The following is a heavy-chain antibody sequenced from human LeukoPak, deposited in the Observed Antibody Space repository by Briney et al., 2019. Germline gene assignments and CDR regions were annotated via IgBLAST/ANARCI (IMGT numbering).Heavy chain of an antibody. V-gene: IGHV1-69*05. CDR3: ARDLYDSSGYYYLDY. J-gene: IGHJ4*02. CDR1: GGTFSSYA. Sequence: SVKVFCKASGGTFSSYAIRWVRQAPGQGLEWMGGIIPIFGTANYAQKFQGRVTITTDESTSTAYMELSSLRSEDTAVYYCARDLYDSSGYYYLDYWGQGTLVTVSS. CDR2: IIPIFGTA. D-gene: IGHD3-22*01.